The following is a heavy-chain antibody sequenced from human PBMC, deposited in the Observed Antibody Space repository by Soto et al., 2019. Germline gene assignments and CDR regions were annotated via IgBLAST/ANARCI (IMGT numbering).Heavy chain of an antibody. D-gene: IGHD6-19*01. Sequence: ASVKVSCKASGYTFTSYGISWVRQAPGQGLEWMGWISAYNGNTNYAQKLQGRVTMTTDTSTSTAYMELRSLRSDDTAVYYCARDSTQYIAVAGQDRADYWGQGTLVTVSS. CDR1: GYTFTSYG. J-gene: IGHJ4*02. CDR2: ISAYNGNT. V-gene: IGHV1-18*01. CDR3: ARDSTQYIAVAGQDRADY.